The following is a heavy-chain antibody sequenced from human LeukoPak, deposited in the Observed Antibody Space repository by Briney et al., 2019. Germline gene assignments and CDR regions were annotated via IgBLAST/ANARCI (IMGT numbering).Heavy chain of an antibody. J-gene: IGHJ6*04. V-gene: IGHV1-2*02. CDR3: ETLLLGKGYALDV. Sequence: ASVKVSCKASGYTFTGYYMHWVRQAPGQGLEWMGWINPNSGGTNYAQKFQGRVTMTRDTSISTAYMELSRLRSDDTAVYYCETLLLGKGYALDVWGKGTTVTVSS. CDR2: INPNSGGT. D-gene: IGHD2-15*01. CDR1: GYTFTGYY.